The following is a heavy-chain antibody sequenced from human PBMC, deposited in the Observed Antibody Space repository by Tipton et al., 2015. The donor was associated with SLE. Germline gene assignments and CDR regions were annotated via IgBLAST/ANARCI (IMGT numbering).Heavy chain of an antibody. CDR3: TSYDYGDGALFDCGMDV. CDR2: IKSRTGGGTT. V-gene: IGHV3-15*01. Sequence: SLRLSCAASGFTFSNAWMSWVRQAPGKGLEWVGGIKSRTGGGTTDDAAPVKGRFPSSRDDSKNTLYRQMNILKTVDTAVYYCTSYDYGDGALFDCGMDVWGQGTSVPFSS. D-gene: IGHD4-17*01. J-gene: IGHJ6*02. CDR1: GFTFSNAW.